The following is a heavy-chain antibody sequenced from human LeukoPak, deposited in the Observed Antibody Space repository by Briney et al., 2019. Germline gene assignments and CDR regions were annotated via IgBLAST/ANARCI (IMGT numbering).Heavy chain of an antibody. D-gene: IGHD3-22*01. Sequence: SQTLSLTCTVSGGYISSGGYYWSWIRQHPGKGLEWIGYIYYSGSTYYNPSLKSRVTISVDTSKNQFSLKLSSVTAADTAVYYCARDAETYYYDSSGYIGLRYFDYWGQGTLVTVSS. CDR3: ARDAETYYYDSSGYIGLRYFDY. CDR1: GGYISSGGYY. J-gene: IGHJ4*02. CDR2: IYYSGST. V-gene: IGHV4-31*03.